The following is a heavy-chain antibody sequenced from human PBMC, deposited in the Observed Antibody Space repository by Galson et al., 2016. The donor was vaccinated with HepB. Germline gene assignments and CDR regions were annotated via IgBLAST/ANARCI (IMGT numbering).Heavy chain of an antibody. V-gene: IGHV4-4*02. Sequence: ETLSLTCAVSGASIRSSHWWSWVRQPPGKGLEWIGEIHHNGNTNYNPALKSRVIISVDNSKNQFSLRLSSVTAADTAVYYCASPDSSGHSTRYYYYGMDVWGDGTTVTVSS. D-gene: IGHD3-22*01. CDR2: IHHNGNT. CDR3: ASPDSSGHSTRYYYYGMDV. CDR1: GASIRSSHW. J-gene: IGHJ6*04.